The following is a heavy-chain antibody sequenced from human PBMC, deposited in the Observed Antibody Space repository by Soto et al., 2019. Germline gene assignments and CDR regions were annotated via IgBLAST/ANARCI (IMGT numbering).Heavy chain of an antibody. Sequence: ESGGGVVQPGRSLRLSCAASGFTFSNYGMHWVRQAPGKGLEWVAVISYDGSNKYYADSVKGRFTISRDNSKNTLYLQMNSLRAEDTAVYYCAKGDRIAAAGHFDYWGQGTLVTVSS. D-gene: IGHD6-13*01. J-gene: IGHJ4*02. CDR1: GFTFSNYG. CDR2: ISYDGSNK. V-gene: IGHV3-30*18. CDR3: AKGDRIAAAGHFDY.